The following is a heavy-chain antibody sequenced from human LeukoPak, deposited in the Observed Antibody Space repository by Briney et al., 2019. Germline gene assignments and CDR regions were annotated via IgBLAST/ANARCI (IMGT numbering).Heavy chain of an antibody. CDR3: AKDRPEQQLVWGFDY. Sequence: GGSLRLSCAASGFSFSSYGMHWVRQAPGKGLEWVAFIRYDATNKYYADSVKGRFTVSRDNPKNTLFLQMNSLRTEDTAVYYCAKDRPEQQLVWGFDYWGQGTLVTVSS. CDR2: IRYDATNK. J-gene: IGHJ4*02. V-gene: IGHV3-30*02. CDR1: GFSFSSYG. D-gene: IGHD6-13*01.